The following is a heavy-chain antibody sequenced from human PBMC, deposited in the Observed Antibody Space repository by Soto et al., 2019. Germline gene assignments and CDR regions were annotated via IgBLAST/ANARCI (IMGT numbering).Heavy chain of an antibody. J-gene: IGHJ4*02. Sequence: PSETLSLTCTVSGGSMISYYWSWIRQPPGRGLEWIGFIYYAGSTKYNPSLNSRVTISVDNSKNTLYLQMNSLRTEDTAVYYCARRGPGTYFDYWGQGTLVTVSS. CDR3: ARRGPGTYFDY. CDR1: GGSMISYY. D-gene: IGHD6-13*01. CDR2: IYYAGST. V-gene: IGHV4-59*12.